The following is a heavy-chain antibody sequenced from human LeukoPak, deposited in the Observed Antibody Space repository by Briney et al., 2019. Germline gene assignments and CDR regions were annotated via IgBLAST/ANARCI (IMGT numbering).Heavy chain of an antibody. J-gene: IGHJ4*02. D-gene: IGHD3-22*01. V-gene: IGHV3-23*01. CDR2: ISGSGGST. CDR3: ARVRYYYDSSGFDY. CDR1: GFTFSGST. Sequence: PGGSLRLSCAASGFTFSGSTMNWVRQAPGKGLEWVSAISGSGGSTYYADSVKGRFTISRDNSKNTLYLQMNSLRAEDTAVYYCARVRYYYDSSGFDYWGQGTLVTVSS.